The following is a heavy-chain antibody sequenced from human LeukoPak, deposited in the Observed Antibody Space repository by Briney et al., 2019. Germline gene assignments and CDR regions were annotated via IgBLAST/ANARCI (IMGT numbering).Heavy chain of an antibody. Sequence: PGGSLRLSCAASGLTFSSYAMSWVRQAPGKGLEWVSTITGSGRTTYYADSVKGRFTISRDNSNNTLHLQVNSLRAEDTAVYYCARGVSSHVRGYFDYWGQGTLVTVSS. V-gene: IGHV3-23*01. CDR3: ARGVSSHVRGYFDY. J-gene: IGHJ4*02. CDR1: GLTFSSYA. CDR2: ITGSGRTT. D-gene: IGHD6-6*01.